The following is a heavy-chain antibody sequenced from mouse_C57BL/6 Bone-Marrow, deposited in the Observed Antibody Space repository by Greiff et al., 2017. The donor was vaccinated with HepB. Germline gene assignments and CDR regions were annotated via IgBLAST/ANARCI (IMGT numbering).Heavy chain of an antibody. CDR2: IYPGSGNT. D-gene: IGHD1-1*01. CDR1: GYTFTDYY. J-gene: IGHJ2*01. CDR3: ARKRGYYGKNYFDY. Sequence: QVQLQQSGAELVRPGASVKLSCKASGYTFTDYYINWVKQRPGQGLEWIARIYPGSGNTYYNEKFKGKATLTAEKSSSTAYMQLSSLTSEDSAVYFCARKRGYYGKNYFDYWGQGTTLTVSS. V-gene: IGHV1-76*01.